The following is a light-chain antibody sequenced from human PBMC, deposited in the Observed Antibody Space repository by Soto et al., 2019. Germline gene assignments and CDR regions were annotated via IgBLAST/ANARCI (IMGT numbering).Light chain of an antibody. J-gene: IGKJ5*01. CDR3: EQYNNWFSIT. V-gene: IGKV3-15*01. CDR2: DTY. CDR1: QSVRSK. Sequence: EIVLTRSPACLCLSPVEIATLSCSVSQSVRSKVAWYQQKPGQAPSLVIYDTYIRATGIPARFSGSGLGTEFTLTISSLQPEDFAVYYCEQYNNWFSITFGQGTRLENK.